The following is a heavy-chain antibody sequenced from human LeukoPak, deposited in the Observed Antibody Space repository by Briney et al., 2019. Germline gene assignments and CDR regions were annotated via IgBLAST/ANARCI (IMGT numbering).Heavy chain of an antibody. CDR3: ARSSMNILTGYYYYYYGMDV. D-gene: IGHD3-9*01. CDR1: GGSISSYY. Sequence: SETLSLTCTVSGGSISSYYWSWIRQPPGKGLEWIGEINHSGSTNYNPSLKSRVTISVDTSKNQFSLKLSSVTAADTAVYYCARSSMNILTGYYYYYYGMDVWGQGTTVTVSS. J-gene: IGHJ6*02. CDR2: INHSGST. V-gene: IGHV4-34*01.